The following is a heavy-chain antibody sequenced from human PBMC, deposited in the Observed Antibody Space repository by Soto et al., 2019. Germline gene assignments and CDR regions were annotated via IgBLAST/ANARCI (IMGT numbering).Heavy chain of an antibody. CDR2: IYYSGST. CDR3: ARHLDRYYYDSSGPYYFDY. Sequence: SKTLSLTCTVSGGSISSSSYYWGWIRQPPGKGLEWIGSIYYSGSTYYNPSLKSRVTISVDTSKNQFSLKLSSVTAADTAVYYCARHLDRYYYDSSGPYYFDYWGQGTLVTVSS. J-gene: IGHJ4*02. CDR1: GGSISSSSYY. V-gene: IGHV4-39*01. D-gene: IGHD3-22*01.